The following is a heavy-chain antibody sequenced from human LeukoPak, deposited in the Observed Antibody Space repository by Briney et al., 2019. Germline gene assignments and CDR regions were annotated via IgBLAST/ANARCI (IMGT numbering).Heavy chain of an antibody. Sequence: GGSLRLSCAASGFTFSSYWMSWVRQAPGKGLEWVANIKQDGSEKYYVDSVKGRFTISRDNAKNSLYLQMNSLRAEDTAVYYCARVRQQLVHRYFDYWGQGTLVTVSS. CDR1: GFTFSSYW. CDR2: IKQDGSEK. V-gene: IGHV3-7*01. J-gene: IGHJ4*02. D-gene: IGHD6-13*01. CDR3: ARVRQQLVHRYFDY.